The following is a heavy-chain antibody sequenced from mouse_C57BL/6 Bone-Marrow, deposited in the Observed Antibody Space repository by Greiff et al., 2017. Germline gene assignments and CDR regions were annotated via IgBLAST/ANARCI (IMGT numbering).Heavy chain of an antibody. V-gene: IGHV1-82*01. D-gene: IGHD2-2*01. J-gene: IGHJ3*01. CDR1: GYAFSSSW. CDR3: ARGGYDAWLAY. CDR2: IYPGDGDT. Sequence: VKLVESGPELVKPGASVKISCKASGYAFSSSWMNWVKQRPGTGLEWIGRIYPGDGDTNYNGKFKGKATLTGDKSSRTAYMQLSSLTSEDSAVYFCARGGYDAWLAYWGQGTLVTVSA.